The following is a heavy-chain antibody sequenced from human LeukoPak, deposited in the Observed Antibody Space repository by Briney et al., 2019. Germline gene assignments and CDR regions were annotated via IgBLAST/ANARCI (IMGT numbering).Heavy chain of an antibody. J-gene: IGHJ5*02. CDR3: ARDLRGPGWFDP. D-gene: IGHD6-25*01. V-gene: IGHV1-18*01. CDR2: ISAYNGDT. Sequence: ASVKVSCKASGYTFTSYGISWVRQAPGQGLEWMGWISAYNGDTNYAQKLQGRVTMTTDTSTSTAYMELRSLRSDDTAVYYCARDLRGPGWFDPWGQGTLVTVSS. CDR1: GYTFTSYG.